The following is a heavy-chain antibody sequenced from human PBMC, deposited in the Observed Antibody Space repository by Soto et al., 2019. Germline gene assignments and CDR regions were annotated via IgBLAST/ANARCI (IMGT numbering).Heavy chain of an antibody. V-gene: IGHV5-10-1*01. CDR3: ARKGMIPRPKYGMDV. D-gene: IGHD3-16*01. Sequence: PGESRKISCKGSGYSFTSYWISWVRQMPGKGLEWMGRIDPSDSYTNYSPSFQGHVTISADKSISTAYLQWSSLKASDTAMYYCARKGMIPRPKYGMDVWGKGTTVTLP. J-gene: IGHJ6*04. CDR2: IDPSDSYT. CDR1: GYSFTSYW.